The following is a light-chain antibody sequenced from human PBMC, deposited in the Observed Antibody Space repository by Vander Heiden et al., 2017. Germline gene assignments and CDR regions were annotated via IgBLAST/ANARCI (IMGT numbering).Light chain of an antibody. CDR1: QSVLYSSDNKNY. Sequence: DIVMTQSPDSLAVSLGERATINCKSSQSVLYSSDNKNYLAWYQQKPGQPPKLLIYWASTRESGVPDRFSGSGSGTDFNLTISSLQAEDVAVYYCQQDDSTPRTFGQGTKVEIK. CDR3: QQDDSTPRT. CDR2: WAS. V-gene: IGKV4-1*01. J-gene: IGKJ1*01.